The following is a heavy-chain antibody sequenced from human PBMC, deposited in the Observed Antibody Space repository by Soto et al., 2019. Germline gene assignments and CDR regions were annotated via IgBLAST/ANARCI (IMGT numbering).Heavy chain of an antibody. J-gene: IGHJ2*01. Sequence: EVQLVESGGSMIRPGGSLSLSCAASGFAFDNYGLAWVRQVPGKGLEWVSGISGSGGNTGYADSVKGRFTMSRDNAKNSLYLQMNNLGAEDTALYHCARKPNWQYCYFDLWGRGTLVTVSS. V-gene: IGHV3-20*01. CDR2: ISGSGGNT. D-gene: IGHD1-1*01. CDR1: GFAFDNYG. CDR3: ARKPNWQYCYFDL.